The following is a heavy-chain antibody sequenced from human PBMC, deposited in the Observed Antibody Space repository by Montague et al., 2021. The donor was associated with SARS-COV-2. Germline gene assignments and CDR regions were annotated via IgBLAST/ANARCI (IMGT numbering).Heavy chain of an antibody. CDR3: AKDTSHWLLDQ. J-gene: IGHJ4*02. CDR1: GFTFTNYA. Sequence: SLRLSCAASGFTFTNYAMRWVRQAPGKGLEWVSTISRSGGNTDYADSVKGRFTISRDNSKHSLHLQMDSLTTEDTALYYCAKDTSHWLLDQGGQGPWVT. V-gene: IGHV3-23*01. D-gene: IGHD1-1*01. CDR2: ISRSGGNT.